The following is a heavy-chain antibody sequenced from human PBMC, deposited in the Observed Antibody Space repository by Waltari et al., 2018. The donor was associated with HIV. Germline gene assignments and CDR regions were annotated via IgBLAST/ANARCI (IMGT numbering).Heavy chain of an antibody. J-gene: IGHJ4*02. CDR3: ARGEMATLDY. CDR1: GGSLSSGASY. Sequence: QVQLQESGPGLVKPSQTLSLPCTVSGGSLSSGASYWSWIRPPPGKGLEWIGYIYYSGSTYYNPSLKSRVTISVDTSKNQFSLKLSSVTAADTAVYYCARGEMATLDYWGQGTLVTVSS. CDR2: IYYSGST. D-gene: IGHD3-16*01. V-gene: IGHV4-30-4*01.